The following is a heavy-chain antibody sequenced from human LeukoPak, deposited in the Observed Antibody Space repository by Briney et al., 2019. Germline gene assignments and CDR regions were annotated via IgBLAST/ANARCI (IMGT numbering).Heavy chain of an antibody. J-gene: IGHJ4*02. CDR1: GYTFTGYY. CDR2: INPNSGGT. D-gene: IGHD6-13*01. V-gene: IGHV1-2*04. Sequence: ASVKVSCKASGYTFTGYYIHWVRQAPGQGLEWMGWINPNSGGTNYAQKFQGWVTMTRDTSISTAYMELSRLRSDDTAVYYCARVGGIAAAGPPFDYWGQGTLVTVSS. CDR3: ARVGGIAAAGPPFDY.